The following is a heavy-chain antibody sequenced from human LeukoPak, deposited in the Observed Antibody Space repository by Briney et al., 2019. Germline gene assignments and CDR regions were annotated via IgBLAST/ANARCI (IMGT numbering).Heavy chain of an antibody. CDR2: IYYSGST. CDR3: ARGYSYTSVRFYYMDV. V-gene: IGHV4-59*01. J-gene: IGHJ6*03. CDR1: GDSLISYY. Sequence: SETLSLTCTVSGDSLISYYWSWIRQPPGKGLEWIGYIYYSGSTNYNPSLKSRVTISVDTSKNQFSLKLSSVTAADTALYYCARGYSYTSVRFYYMDVWGKGTTVTISS. D-gene: IGHD5-18*01.